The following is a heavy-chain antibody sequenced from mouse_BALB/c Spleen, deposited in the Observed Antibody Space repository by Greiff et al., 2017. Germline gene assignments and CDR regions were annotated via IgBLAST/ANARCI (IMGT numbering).Heavy chain of an antibody. CDR1: GFTFSSYA. CDR2: ISSGGST. CDR3: ARGGDDYENYYAMDY. Sequence: EVKLMESGGGLVKPGGSLKLSCAASGFTFSSYAMSWVRQTPEKRLEWVASISSGGSTYYPDSVKGRFTISRDNARNILYLQMSSLRSEDTAMYYCARGGDDYENYYAMDYWGQGTSVTVSS. J-gene: IGHJ4*01. V-gene: IGHV5-6-5*01. D-gene: IGHD2-4*01.